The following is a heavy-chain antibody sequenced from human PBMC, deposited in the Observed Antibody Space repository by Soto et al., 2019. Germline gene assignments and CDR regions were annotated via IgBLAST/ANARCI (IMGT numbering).Heavy chain of an antibody. CDR3: AREALGGWSYFDY. CDR2: INADSGNT. D-gene: IGHD6-19*01. V-gene: IGHV1-3*01. Sequence: QVQLVQSGAEVKKPGASVKVSCRASGYTFTTYVIHWVRQAPGQRLEWMGWINADSGNTRYSQKFQGRVTIIRDTSASTAYLELSSLTSEDTTVYYFAREALGGWSYFDYWGQGTLVTVSS. CDR1: GYTFTTYV. J-gene: IGHJ4*02.